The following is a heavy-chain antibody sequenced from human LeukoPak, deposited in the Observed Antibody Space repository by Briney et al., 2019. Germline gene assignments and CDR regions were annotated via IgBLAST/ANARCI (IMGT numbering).Heavy chain of an antibody. V-gene: IGHV5-51*01. D-gene: IGHD2-15*01. CDR3: VYCSGGSSSYGMDV. CDR1: GYSFTSSL. CDR2: IYLGDSDT. J-gene: IGHJ6*02. Sequence: GESLKISCKGAGYSFTSSLIAWVRQMPGKGLEWMGIIYLGDSDTRYSPSFQGQVTISADKSISTAYLQWSSLKASDTALYFCVYCSGGSSSYGMDVWGQGTTVTVSS.